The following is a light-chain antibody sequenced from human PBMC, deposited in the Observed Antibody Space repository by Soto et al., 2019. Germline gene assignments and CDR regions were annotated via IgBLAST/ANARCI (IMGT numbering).Light chain of an antibody. Sequence: TQSPATLSLSPGERATLSCRASQSVSSYLAWYQQKPGQAPRLLIYDASNRATGIPARFSGSGSGTDFTLTISSLEPKDSAVYYCHQRSNWPQTFGQGTKVDIK. J-gene: IGKJ1*01. CDR2: DAS. CDR1: QSVSSY. V-gene: IGKV3-11*01. CDR3: HQRSNWPQT.